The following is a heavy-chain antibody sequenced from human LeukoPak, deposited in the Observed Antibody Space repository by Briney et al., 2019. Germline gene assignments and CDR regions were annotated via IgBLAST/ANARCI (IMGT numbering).Heavy chain of an antibody. CDR2: ISSRSSYI. D-gene: IGHD5-18*01. CDR1: GFTFSSYN. Sequence: GGSLRLSCAASGFTFSSYNMKWVRQAPGKGLEWLSSISSRSSYIFYADSVKGRFTISRDNAKKSLYLQMNSLRAEDTAVYYCARADGYSSWFVHWGQGTLVTVSS. J-gene: IGHJ5*02. V-gene: IGHV3-21*01. CDR3: ARADGYSSWFVH.